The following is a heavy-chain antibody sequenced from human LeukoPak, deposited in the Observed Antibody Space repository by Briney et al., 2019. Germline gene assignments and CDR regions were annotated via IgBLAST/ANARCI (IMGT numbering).Heavy chain of an antibody. CDR2: ISGSGGST. CDR3: AKVLEYTTLDSSGYYSGFDY. CDR1: GFTFSSYA. Sequence: GGSLRLSCAASGFTFSSYAMSWVRQAPGKGLERVSAISGSGGSTYYADSVKGRFTISRDNSKNTLYLQMNSLRAEDTAVYYCAKVLEYTTLDSSGYYSGFDYWGQGTLVTVSS. D-gene: IGHD3-22*01. V-gene: IGHV3-23*01. J-gene: IGHJ4*02.